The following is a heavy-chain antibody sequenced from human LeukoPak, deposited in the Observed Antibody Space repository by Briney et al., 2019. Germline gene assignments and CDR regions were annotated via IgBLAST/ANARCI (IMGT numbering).Heavy chain of an antibody. D-gene: IGHD1-26*01. J-gene: IGHJ4*02. CDR3: ARGRPQWELLLFPYGSFDY. V-gene: IGHV4-39*07. CDR2: IYYSGST. Sequence: SETLSLTCTVSGGSISSSSYYWGWIRQPPGKGLEWIGSIYYSGSTYYNPSLKSRVTISVDTSKNQFSLKLSSVTAADTAVYYCARGRPQWELLLFPYGSFDYWGQGTLVTVSS. CDR1: GGSISSSSYY.